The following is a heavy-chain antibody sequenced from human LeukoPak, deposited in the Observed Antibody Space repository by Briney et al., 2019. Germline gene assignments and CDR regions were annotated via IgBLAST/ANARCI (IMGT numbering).Heavy chain of an antibody. V-gene: IGHV4-59*01. J-gene: IGHJ6*03. Sequence: SETLSLTCTVSGASISRYFWTWIRQSPGKGLEWIGYIYNRGSTNYNPSLKSRVTISEDTSKNQLSLQPSSVTAADTAVYYCARLIGSFYYYMDVWGNGTTVTVSS. CDR2: IYNRGST. CDR3: ARLIGSFYYYMDV. CDR1: GASISRYF. D-gene: IGHD2-15*01.